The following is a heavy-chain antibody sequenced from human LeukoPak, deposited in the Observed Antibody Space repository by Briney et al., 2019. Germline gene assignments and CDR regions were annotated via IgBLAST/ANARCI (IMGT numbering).Heavy chain of an antibody. CDR1: GGTFSSYA. CDR3: ASPTTVTAQHYYYYYGMDV. V-gene: IGHV1-69*01. J-gene: IGHJ6*02. D-gene: IGHD4-17*01. CDR2: IIPIFGTA. Sequence: SVKVSCKASGGTFSSYAISWVRQAPGQGLEWMGGIIPIFGTANYAQKFQGRVTITADESTSTAYMELSSLRSEDTAVYYCASPTTVTAQHYYYYYGMDVWGQVTTVTVSS.